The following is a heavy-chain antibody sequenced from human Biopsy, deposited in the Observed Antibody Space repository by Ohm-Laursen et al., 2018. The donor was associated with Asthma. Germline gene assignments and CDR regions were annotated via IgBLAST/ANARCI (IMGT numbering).Heavy chain of an antibody. CDR3: ARMNTLIQAANYFSYAMDV. D-gene: IGHD3-9*01. CDR1: GASINSGGYS. V-gene: IGHV4-30-2*01. Sequence: SQTLSLTCAVSGASINSGGYSWDWIRPPPRKGLELIAYPFYRGSTPLNPSLKSRVTISVDRSQRQFSLKVNSVTAADTAVYYCARMNTLIQAANYFSYAMDVWGQGTTVTVSS. J-gene: IGHJ6*02. CDR2: PFYRGST.